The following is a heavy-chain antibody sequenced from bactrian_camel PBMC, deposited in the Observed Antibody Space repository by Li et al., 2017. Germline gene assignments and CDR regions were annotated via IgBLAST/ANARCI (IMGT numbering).Heavy chain of an antibody. CDR1: GDTIGRYC. J-gene: IGHJ4*01. Sequence: VQLVESGGGSVQAGGSLRLSCVASGDTIGRYCMGWFRQIPGKDREGVAHIDSDGLTTYADSVKGRFTISIDKNTACLQMDSLIPEDTAVYYCAAEWDRGSGYCPPRGYLYWGQGTQVTVS. V-gene: IGHV3S55*01. D-gene: IGHD1*01. CDR3: AAEWDRGSGYCPPRGYLY. CDR2: IDSDGLT.